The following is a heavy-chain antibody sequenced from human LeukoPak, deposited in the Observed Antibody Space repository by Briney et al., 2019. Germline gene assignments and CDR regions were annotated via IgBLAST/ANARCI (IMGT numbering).Heavy chain of an antibody. Sequence: GGSLRLSCAASGFIFSSYAMSWVRQAPGKGLEWVSAISGSGGSTYYADSVKGRFTISRDNSKNTLYLQMNSLRAEDTAVYYCAKVADELRYFDWLLYYFDYWGQGTLVTVSS. CDR1: GFIFSSYA. CDR3: AKVADELRYFDWLLYYFDY. V-gene: IGHV3-23*01. D-gene: IGHD3-9*01. CDR2: ISGSGGST. J-gene: IGHJ4*02.